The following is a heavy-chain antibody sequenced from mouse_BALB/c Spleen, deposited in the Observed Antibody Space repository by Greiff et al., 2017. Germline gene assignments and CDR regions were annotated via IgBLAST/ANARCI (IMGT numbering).Heavy chain of an antibody. CDR2: IYPGDGDT. CDR3: ARLGYGNYVDY. CDR1: GYTFTSYW. Sequence: QVHVKQSGAELARPGASVKLSCKASGYTFTSYWMQWVKQRPGQGLEWIGAIYPGDGDTRYTQKFKGKATLTADKSSSTAYMQLSSLASEDSAVYYCARLGYGNYVDYWGQGTTLTVSS. J-gene: IGHJ2*01. D-gene: IGHD2-1*01. V-gene: IGHV1-87*01.